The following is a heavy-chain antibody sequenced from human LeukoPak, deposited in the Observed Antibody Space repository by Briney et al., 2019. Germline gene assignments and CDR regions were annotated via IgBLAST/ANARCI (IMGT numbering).Heavy chain of an antibody. CDR1: GGSFSGYY. CDR2: INHSGST. V-gene: IGHV4-34*01. J-gene: IGHJ4*02. Sequence: SETLSLTCAVYGGSFSGYYWSWIRQPPGKGLEWIGEINHSGSTNYIPSLKSRVTISVDTSKNQFSLKLSSVTAADTAVYYCARGGTGVTIFGVVIIPGLGFDYWGQGTLVTVSS. D-gene: IGHD3-3*01. CDR3: ARGGTGVTIFGVVIIPGLGFDY.